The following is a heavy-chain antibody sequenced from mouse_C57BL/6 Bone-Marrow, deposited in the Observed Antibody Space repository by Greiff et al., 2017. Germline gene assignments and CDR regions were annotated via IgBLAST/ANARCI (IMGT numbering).Heavy chain of an antibody. CDR2: IYPGSGNT. J-gene: IGHJ3*01. CDR3: ARSSYDYDVWFAY. D-gene: IGHD2-4*01. V-gene: IGHV1-76*01. CDR1: GYTFTDYY. Sequence: QVQLQQSGAELVRPGASVKLSCKASGYTFTDYYINWVKQRPGQGLEWIARIYPGSGNTYYNEKFKGKATLTAEKSSSTAYMQLSSLTSEDSAGYFCARSSYDYDVWFAYWGQGTLVTVSA.